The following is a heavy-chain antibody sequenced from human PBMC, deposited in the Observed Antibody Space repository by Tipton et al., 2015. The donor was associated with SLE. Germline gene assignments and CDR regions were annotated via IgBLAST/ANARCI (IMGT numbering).Heavy chain of an antibody. V-gene: IGHV4-59*02. D-gene: IGHD3-22*01. Sequence: TLSLTCAVSGASVSSFCWNWIRQSPGKGLEWIACVCNSVSTNYDPSLKSRGTISVDTPKNHFSLELTSVTAADTAVYYCARSFNEYDKYFESSAFYRLLGYWGHGTLVTVSS. CDR2: VCNSVST. CDR3: ARSFNEYDKYFESSAFYRLLGY. CDR1: GASVSSFC. J-gene: IGHJ4*01.